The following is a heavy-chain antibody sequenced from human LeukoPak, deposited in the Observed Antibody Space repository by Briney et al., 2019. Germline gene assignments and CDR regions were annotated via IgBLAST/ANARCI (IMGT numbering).Heavy chain of an antibody. CDR3: ARGRGNSGY. D-gene: IGHD4-23*01. CDR2: ISYDGSNK. Sequence: GGSLRLSCAASGFTFSSYAMHWVRQAPGKGLEWVAVISYDGSNKYYADSVKGRFTISRDNSKNTLYLQMNSLRAEDTAVYYCARGRGNSGYWGQGTLVTVSS. J-gene: IGHJ4*02. CDR1: GFTFSSYA. V-gene: IGHV3-30*01.